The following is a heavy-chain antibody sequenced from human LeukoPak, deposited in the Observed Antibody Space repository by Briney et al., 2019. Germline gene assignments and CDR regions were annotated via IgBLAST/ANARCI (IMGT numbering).Heavy chain of an antibody. CDR2: MNPNSGNT. Sequence: ASVKVSCKASGYTFTSYDINWVRQATGQGLEWMGWMNPNSGNTGYAQKFQGRVTMTRNTSISTAYMELSSLRSEDTAVYYCARAGGYCGRISCPYYFDYWGHGSLVAVSS. J-gene: IGHJ4*01. CDR3: ARAGGYCGRISCPYYFDY. V-gene: IGHV1-8*01. D-gene: IGHD2-15*01. CDR1: GYTFTSYD.